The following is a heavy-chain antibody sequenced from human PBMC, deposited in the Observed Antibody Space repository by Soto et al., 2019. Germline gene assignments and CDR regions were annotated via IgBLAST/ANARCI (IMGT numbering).Heavy chain of an antibody. Sequence: QVQLQESGPGLVKPSGTLSLTCAVSGGSISSSNWWSWVRQPPGKGLEWMGEIYHSGSTNYNRSLQSRVTISVDKSKNQFSLKLSSVTAADTAVYYCARVLGNDAFDIWGQGTMVTVSS. V-gene: IGHV4-4*02. J-gene: IGHJ3*02. D-gene: IGHD3-3*02. CDR2: IYHSGST. CDR3: ARVLGNDAFDI. CDR1: GGSISSSNW.